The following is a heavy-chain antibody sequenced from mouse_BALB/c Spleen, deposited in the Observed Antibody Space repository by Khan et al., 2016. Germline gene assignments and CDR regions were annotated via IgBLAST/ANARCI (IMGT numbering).Heavy chain of an antibody. D-gene: IGHD1-1*01. V-gene: IGHV4-1*02. CDR3: ARAGYYGYLAY. Sequence: EVKLLESGGGLVQPGGSLKLSCAASGFAFSRYWMSWVRQAPGKGLEWIGEINPDSSTINYTPSLKDKFIIPRDNAKNTLYLQMSKVRSEDTALYYCARAGYYGYLAYWGQGTLVTVSA. J-gene: IGHJ3*01. CDR1: GFAFSRYW. CDR2: INPDSSTI.